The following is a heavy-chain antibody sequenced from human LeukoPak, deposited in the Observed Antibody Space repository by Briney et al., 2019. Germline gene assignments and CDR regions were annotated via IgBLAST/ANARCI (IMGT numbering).Heavy chain of an antibody. V-gene: IGHV3-30*18. J-gene: IGHJ4*02. CDR3: ANSKFQLWFGELLFTPFDY. CDR2: ISYDGSNK. D-gene: IGHD3-10*01. Sequence: PGGSLRLSCAASGFTFSSYGMHWVRQAPGKGLGWVAVISYDGSNKYYADSVKGRFTISRDNSKNTLYLQKNSLRAEDTAVYYCANSKFQLWFGELLFTPFDYWGQGTLVTVSS. CDR1: GFTFSSYG.